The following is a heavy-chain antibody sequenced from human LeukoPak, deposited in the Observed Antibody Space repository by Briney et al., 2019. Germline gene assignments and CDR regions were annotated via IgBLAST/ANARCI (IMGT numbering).Heavy chain of an antibody. V-gene: IGHV4-59*01. CDR1: GGSISSYY. D-gene: IGHD2-8*01. J-gene: IGHJ4*02. CDR2: IYYSGST. Sequence: SETLSLTCTVSGGSISSYYWSWIRQPPGKGLEWIGYIYYSGSTNYNPSLKSRVTISVDTSKNQFSLELSSVTAADTAVYYCARDMDGVCYLDYWGQGTLVTVSS. CDR3: ARDMDGVCYLDY.